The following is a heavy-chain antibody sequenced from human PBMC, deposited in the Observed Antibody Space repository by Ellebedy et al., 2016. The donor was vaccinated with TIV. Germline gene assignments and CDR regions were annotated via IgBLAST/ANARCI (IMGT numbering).Heavy chain of an antibody. CDR3: ARILTAYYNQYYDGMGV. CDR2: LFHTGRT. Sequence: SETLSLTXAVSGASISSNNWWSWVRQPPGNGLEWIGDLFHTGRTNYNPSLKSRVTISVEKSKNQFSLALRSVTAADTAIYYCARILTAYYNQYYDGMGVWGQGTTVTVSS. CDR1: GASISSNNW. V-gene: IGHV4-4*02. J-gene: IGHJ6*02. D-gene: IGHD3-9*01.